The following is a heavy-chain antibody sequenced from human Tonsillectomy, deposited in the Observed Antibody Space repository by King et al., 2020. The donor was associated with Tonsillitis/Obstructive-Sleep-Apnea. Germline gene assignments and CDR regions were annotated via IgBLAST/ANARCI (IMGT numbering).Heavy chain of an antibody. CDR3: ARTWRGYSGYDLIYYYYYYGMDV. J-gene: IGHJ6*02. D-gene: IGHD5-12*01. CDR2: INHSGST. V-gene: IGHV4-34*01. Sequence: VQLQQWGAGLLKPSETLSLTCAVYGGSFSGYYWSWIRQPPGKGLEWIGEINHSGSTNYNPSLKSRVTISVDTSKNQFSLKLSSVTAADTAVYYCARTWRGYSGYDLIYYYYYYGMDVWGQGTTVTVSS. CDR1: GGSFSGYY.